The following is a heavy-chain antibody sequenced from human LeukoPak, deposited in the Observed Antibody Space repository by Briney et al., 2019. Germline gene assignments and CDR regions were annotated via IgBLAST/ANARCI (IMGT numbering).Heavy chain of an antibody. CDR1: GGSISSGGYY. Sequence: SETLSLTCTVSGGSISSGGYYWSWIRQHPGKGLEWIGYIYYSGSTYYNPSLKSRVTISVDTSKNQFSLKLSSVTAADTAVYYCAADHYYDSSGYYGWGQGTLVTVSS. V-gene: IGHV4-31*03. D-gene: IGHD3-22*01. CDR3: AADHYYDSSGYYG. CDR2: IYYSGST. J-gene: IGHJ4*02.